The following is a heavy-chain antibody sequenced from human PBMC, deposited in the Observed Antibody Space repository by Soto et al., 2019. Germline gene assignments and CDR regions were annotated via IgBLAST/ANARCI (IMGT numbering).Heavy chain of an antibody. CDR3: ARRGRDCSGGSCYGGPGYYYGMDV. V-gene: IGHV5-51*01. Sequence: PGESLKISCKGSGYSFTSYWIGWVRQMPGKGLEWMGIIYPGDSDTRYSPSFQGQVTISADKSISTAYLQWSSLKASDTAMYYCARRGRDCSGGSCYGGPGYYYGMDVWGQGTTVTVSS. D-gene: IGHD2-15*01. J-gene: IGHJ6*02. CDR1: GYSFTSYW. CDR2: IYPGDSDT.